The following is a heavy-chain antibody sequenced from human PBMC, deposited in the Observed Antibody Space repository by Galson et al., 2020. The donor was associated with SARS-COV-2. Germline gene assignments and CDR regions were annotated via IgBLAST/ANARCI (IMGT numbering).Heavy chain of an antibody. CDR2: INIGGNT. J-gene: IGHJ6*03. Sequence: SETLSLTCAVYGGSFSGYSWTWIRQPPGKGLEWIGEINIGGNTNYSPSLRGRVTVSVDTSKNQFSLNLRSVTAADTALYYCARGHRGVVPSPVLGLGPYYSYYYMDVWDKGTTVTVSS. CDR1: GGSFSGYS. D-gene: IGHD3-10*01. V-gene: IGHV4-34*01. CDR3: ARGHRGVVPSPVLGLGPYYSYYYMDV.